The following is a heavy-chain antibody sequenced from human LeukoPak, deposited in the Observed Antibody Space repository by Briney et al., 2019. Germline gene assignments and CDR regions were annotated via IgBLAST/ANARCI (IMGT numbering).Heavy chain of an antibody. D-gene: IGHD3-22*01. V-gene: IGHV3-21*01. J-gene: IGHJ4*02. CDR3: ARAPYYYDSSGWLDY. CDR2: ISSSSSYI. Sequence: PGGSLRLSCAASGFTFSSYSMNWVRQAPGKGLEWVSSISSSSSYIYYADSVKGRFTISRDNAKNSLYLQMNSLRAEDTAVYYCARAPYYYDSSGWLDYWGQGTLVTVSS. CDR1: GFTFSSYS.